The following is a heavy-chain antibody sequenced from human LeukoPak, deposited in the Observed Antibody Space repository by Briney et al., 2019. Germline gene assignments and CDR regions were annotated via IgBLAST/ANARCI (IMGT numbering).Heavy chain of an antibody. CDR2: ISYSGDTT. Sequence: QPGRSLRLSCAASGFTFSSYGMHWIRQAPGKGLEWVSYISYSGDTTYYADSVRGRFTISRDNAKNSLYLQMNGLRAEDTAVYYCARDPIVRHMENSRGDAFDIWGQGTMVTVSS. J-gene: IGHJ3*02. CDR3: ARDPIVRHMENSRGDAFDI. D-gene: IGHD1-26*01. CDR1: GFTFSSYG. V-gene: IGHV3-48*04.